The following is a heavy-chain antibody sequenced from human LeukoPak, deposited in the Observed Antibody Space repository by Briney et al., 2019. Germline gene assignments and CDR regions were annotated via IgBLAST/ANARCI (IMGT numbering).Heavy chain of an antibody. CDR2: INPNSGGT. Sequence: ASVKVSCKASGYTFTGYYMHWVRQAPGQGLGWMGWINPNSGGTNYAQKFQGRVTMTRDTSISTAYMELSRLRSDDTAVYYCASSYAVAGTFDIWGQGTMVTVSS. V-gene: IGHV1-2*02. D-gene: IGHD6-19*01. CDR1: GYTFTGYY. CDR3: ASSYAVAGTFDI. J-gene: IGHJ3*02.